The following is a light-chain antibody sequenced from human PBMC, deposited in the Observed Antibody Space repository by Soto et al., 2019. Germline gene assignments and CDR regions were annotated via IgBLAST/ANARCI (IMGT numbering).Light chain of an antibody. CDR3: CSYAGSIYV. V-gene: IGLV2-11*01. CDR1: SSHDGVYNY. CDR2: DVS. Sequence: QSALTQPRSVSGSPGQSVTISCTGTSSHDGVYNYVSWFQQHPGKAPKLMIYDVSKRPSGVPYRFSGSKSGNTASLTISGLQSEDEADYYCCSYAGSIYVFGTRTKLTVL. J-gene: IGLJ1*01.